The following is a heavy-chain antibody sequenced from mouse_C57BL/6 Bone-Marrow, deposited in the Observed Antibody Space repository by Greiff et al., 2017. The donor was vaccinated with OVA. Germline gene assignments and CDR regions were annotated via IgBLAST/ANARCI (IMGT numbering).Heavy chain of an antibody. CDR3: ARRLLYFDY. D-gene: IGHD2-3*01. CDR1: GFTFSDYG. CDR2: ISSGSSTI. Sequence: EVKLMESGGGLVKPGGSLKLSCAASGFTFSDYGMHWVRQAQEKGLGWVAYISSGSSTIYYADTVKGRFTISRDNAKTTLFLHMTSLRSADTDMYYCARRLLYFDYWGQGTTLTVSS. V-gene: IGHV5-17*01. J-gene: IGHJ2*01.